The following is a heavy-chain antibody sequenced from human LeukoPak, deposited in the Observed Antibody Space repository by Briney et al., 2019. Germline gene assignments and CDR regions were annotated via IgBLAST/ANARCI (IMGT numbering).Heavy chain of an antibody. D-gene: IGHD6-19*01. V-gene: IGHV4-39*07. CDR1: GGSISSSSYY. CDR3: ARAASSGWYEGDFDY. J-gene: IGHJ4*02. Sequence: SETLSLTCTVSGGSISSSSYYWGWIRQPPGKGLEWIGSIYYSGTTFYNPSLKSRVTISVDTSKNQFSLKLSSVTAADTAVYYCARAASSGWYEGDFDYWGQGTLVTVSS. CDR2: IYYSGTT.